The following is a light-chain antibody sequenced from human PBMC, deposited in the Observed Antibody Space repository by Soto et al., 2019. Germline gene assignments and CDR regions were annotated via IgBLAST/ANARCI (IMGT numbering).Light chain of an antibody. V-gene: IGKV1-12*01. CDR2: GAS. Sequence: DIQMTPSPSAMSASVLYIVTITFRASQDISNFVAWFQQKPGKAPKLLIYGASSLQSGVPSRFSGSGSGTEFTLTINSLQPEDFATYYCQQANSFPLNFGGGTKVDIK. CDR1: QDISNF. J-gene: IGKJ4*01. CDR3: QQANSFPLN.